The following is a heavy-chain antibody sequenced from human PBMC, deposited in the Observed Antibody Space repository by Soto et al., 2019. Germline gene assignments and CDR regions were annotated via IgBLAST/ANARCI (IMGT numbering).Heavy chain of an antibody. CDR3: ARGDYHDNSGPFSDAFDV. Sequence: PGGSLRLSCAASGFTFSSYAMHWVRQAPGKGLEWVANIKQDGSEKWYVDSVKGRFTISRDNAKKSLFLQMNSLRVEDTAVYYCARGDYHDNSGPFSDAFDVRAQRTTVTVSS. J-gene: IGHJ3*01. CDR2: IKQDGSEK. D-gene: IGHD3-22*01. CDR1: GFTFSSYA. V-gene: IGHV3-7*04.